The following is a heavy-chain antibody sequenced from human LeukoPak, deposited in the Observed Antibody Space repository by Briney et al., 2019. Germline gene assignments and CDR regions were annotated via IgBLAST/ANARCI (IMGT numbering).Heavy chain of an antibody. D-gene: IGHD1-1*01. CDR3: ASSAYNWTDVEYYFDY. CDR1: GDTFTGST. J-gene: IGHJ4*02. Sequence: SVKVSCKPSGDTFTGSTISGVPQALGEGVEWMFEIIPIFGTANYAQKFQSRGTTTTDESTSTAYMELRSRRSEDTAVYYCASSAYNWTDVEYYFDYWGQGTLVTVSS. CDR2: IIPIFGTA. V-gene: IGHV1-69*05.